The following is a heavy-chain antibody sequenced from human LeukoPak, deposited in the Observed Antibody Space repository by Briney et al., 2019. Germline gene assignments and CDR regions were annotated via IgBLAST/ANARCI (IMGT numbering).Heavy chain of an antibody. D-gene: IGHD1-26*01. Sequence: PGRSLRLSCAASGFTFSSYGMHWLRQAPGKGLEWVAVISYDGSNKYYADSVKGRFTISRDNSKNTLYLQMNSLRAEDTAVYYCAKAGIVILDYWGQGTLVTVSS. CDR3: AKAGIVILDY. CDR2: ISYDGSNK. J-gene: IGHJ4*02. CDR1: GFTFSSYG. V-gene: IGHV3-30*18.